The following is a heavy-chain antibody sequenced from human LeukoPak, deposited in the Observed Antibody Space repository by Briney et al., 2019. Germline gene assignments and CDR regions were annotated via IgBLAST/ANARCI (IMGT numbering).Heavy chain of an antibody. J-gene: IGHJ4*02. CDR2: INHSGST. V-gene: IGHV4-34*01. D-gene: IGHD2-2*01. CDR1: GGSFSGYY. CDR3: ARPPSSSSALDY. Sequence: SETLSLTCAVYGGSFSGYYWSWIRQPPGKGLEWIGEINHSGSTNYNPSLKSRVTISVDTSKNQFSLKLSSVTAADTAVYYCARPPSSSSALDYWGQGTLVTVSS.